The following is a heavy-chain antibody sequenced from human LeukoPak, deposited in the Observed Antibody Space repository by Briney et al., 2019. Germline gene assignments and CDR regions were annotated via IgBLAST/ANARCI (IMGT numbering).Heavy chain of an antibody. CDR2: ILYSGTT. Sequence: PSGTLSLTCTVSGGPISPYYWSWIRQTPGKGLECLGYILYSGTTTNYNPSLKSRVTISVDTSKNQFSLKLSSVTAADTAVYYCARVGDWNDLVYWGQGTLVTVSS. CDR3: ARVGDWNDLVY. V-gene: IGHV4-59*01. J-gene: IGHJ4*02. CDR1: GGPISPYY. D-gene: IGHD1-1*01.